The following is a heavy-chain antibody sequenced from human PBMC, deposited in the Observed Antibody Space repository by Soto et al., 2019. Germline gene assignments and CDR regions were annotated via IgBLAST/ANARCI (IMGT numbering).Heavy chain of an antibody. CDR3: ARGGDYDFWSPYYYYGMDV. D-gene: IGHD3-3*01. J-gene: IGHJ6*02. V-gene: IGHV3-11*01. CDR1: GFTFSDYY. CDR2: ISSSGSTI. Sequence: PGGSLRLSCAASGFTFSDYYMSWIRQAPGKGLEWVSYISSSGSTIYYADSVKGRFTISRDNAKNSLYPQMNSLRAEDTAVYYCARGGDYDFWSPYYYYGMDVWGQGTTVTVSS.